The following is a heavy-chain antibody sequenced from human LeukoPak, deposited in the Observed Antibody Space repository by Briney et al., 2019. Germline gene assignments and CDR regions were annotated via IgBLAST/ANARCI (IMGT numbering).Heavy chain of an antibody. CDR3: ARSVLGYCSSTSCNSGHNAPMAV. V-gene: IGHV3-74*01. CDR2: INSDGSST. Sequence: GGSLRLSCAASGFTFSIYWMHWVRQAPGKGLVWVSRINSDGSSTSYADSVKGRFTISRDNAKNTLYLQMNSLRAEDTAVYYCARSVLGYCSSTSCNSGHNAPMAVWGKGTTVTVSS. D-gene: IGHD2-2*01. CDR1: GFTFSIYW. J-gene: IGHJ6*03.